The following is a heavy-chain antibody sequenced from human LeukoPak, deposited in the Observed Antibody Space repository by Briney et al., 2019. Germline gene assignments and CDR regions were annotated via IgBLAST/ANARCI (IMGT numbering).Heavy chain of an antibody. CDR3: ASLSRLWLVGTDYYYGMDV. J-gene: IGHJ6*02. V-gene: IGHV4-39*01. CDR2: IYYSGST. CDR1: GGSISSSSYY. Sequence: SETLSLTCTVSGGSISSSSYYWGWIRQPPGKGLEWIGSIYYSGSTYYNPSLKSRVTISVDTSKNQFSLKLSSVTAADTAVYYCASLSRLWLVGTDYYYGMDVWGQGTTVTVSS. D-gene: IGHD3-10*01.